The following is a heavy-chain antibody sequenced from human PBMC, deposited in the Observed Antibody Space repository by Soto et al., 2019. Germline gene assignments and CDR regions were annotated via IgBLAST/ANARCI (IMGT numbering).Heavy chain of an antibody. CDR1: GFTFSSYA. D-gene: IGHD2-2*01. J-gene: IGHJ4*02. CDR2: ISGSGGST. V-gene: IGHV3-23*01. CDR3: AKGFCSSTSCFGDVY. Sequence: EVQLLESGGGLVQPGGPLRLSCAASGFTFSSYAMSWVRQAPGKGLEWVSAISGSGGSTYYADSVKGRFTISRDNSKNTLYLQMNSLRAEDTAVYYCAKGFCSSTSCFGDVYWGQGTLVTVSS.